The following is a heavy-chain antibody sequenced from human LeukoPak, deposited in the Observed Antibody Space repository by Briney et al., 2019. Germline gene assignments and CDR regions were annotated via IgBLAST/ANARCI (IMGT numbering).Heavy chain of an antibody. D-gene: IGHD6-6*01. CDR3: AKVIGGSSAYDALDI. J-gene: IGHJ3*02. Sequence: PGRSLRLSCTVSGISFGDYAMSWVRQAPGKGLEWVSAISGSGGSTYYADSVKGRFTISRDNSKNTLYLQMNSLRVEDTAVYYCAKVIGGSSAYDALDIWGQGTMVTVSS. CDR2: ISGSGGST. V-gene: IGHV3-23*01. CDR1: GISFGDYA.